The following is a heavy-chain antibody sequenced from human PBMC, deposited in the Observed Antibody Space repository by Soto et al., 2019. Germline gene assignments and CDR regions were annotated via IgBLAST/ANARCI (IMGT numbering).Heavy chain of an antibody. J-gene: IGHJ6*02. V-gene: IGHV4-61*01. CDR1: GGSVSSGSYY. Sequence: QVQLQESGPGLVKPSETLSLTCTVSGGSVSSGSYYWSWIRQPPGKGLEWIGYIYYSGSTNYNPSLKSRVTISVDTSKNQFSLKLSSGTAADTAVYYCARDTRTEVERGGYDFWTWRSGYYYYGMDVWGQGTTVTVSS. D-gene: IGHD3-3*01. CDR3: ARDTRTEVERGGYDFWTWRSGYYYYGMDV. CDR2: IYYSGST.